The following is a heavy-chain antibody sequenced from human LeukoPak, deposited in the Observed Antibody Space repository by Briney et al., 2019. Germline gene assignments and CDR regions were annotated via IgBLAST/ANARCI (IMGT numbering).Heavy chain of an antibody. D-gene: IGHD3-22*01. CDR3: ARDRYPYYYDSSGYYLGGFDP. J-gene: IGHJ5*02. Sequence: ASVKVSCKASGYTFTSYGISWVRQAPGQGLEWMGWISAYNGNTNYAQKLQGRVTMTTDTATSTAYMELRSLRSDDTAVYYCARDRYPYYYDSSGYYLGGFDPWGQGTLVTVSS. CDR2: ISAYNGNT. V-gene: IGHV1-18*01. CDR1: GYTFTSYG.